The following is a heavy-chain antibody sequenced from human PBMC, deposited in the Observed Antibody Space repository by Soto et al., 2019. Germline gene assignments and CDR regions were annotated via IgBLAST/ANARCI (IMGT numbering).Heavy chain of an antibody. J-gene: IGHJ5*02. CDR2: ISTSSSTI. V-gene: IGHV3-48*02. CDR1: GFTFSSYS. D-gene: IGHD5-12*01. CDR3: ARYVGRTGWFDP. Sequence: EVQLVESGGGLVQPRGSLRLSCSASGFTFSSYSMSWVRQAPGKGLEWVSYISTSSSTIYHADSVKGRFTISRDNAKNSLYLQMNSLRDEDTAVYYCARYVGRTGWFDPWGQGTLVTVSS.